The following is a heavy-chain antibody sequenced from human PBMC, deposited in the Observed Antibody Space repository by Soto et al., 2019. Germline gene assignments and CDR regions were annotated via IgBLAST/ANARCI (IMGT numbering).Heavy chain of an antibody. CDR2: ITGSTGTT. CDR1: GFTFSNFA. CDR3: AKDTSSSPYSMDV. D-gene: IGHD2-2*01. V-gene: IGHV3-23*01. Sequence: EVQVLESGGVSVQPGGSLRLSCAASGFTFSNFAMSWVRHAPGKGLEWVSEITGSTGTTYYADSVKGRFIISRDNSKNTVHLQMNSLRAADTAVYYCAKDTSSSPYSMDVWGKGTTVTVSS. J-gene: IGHJ6*03.